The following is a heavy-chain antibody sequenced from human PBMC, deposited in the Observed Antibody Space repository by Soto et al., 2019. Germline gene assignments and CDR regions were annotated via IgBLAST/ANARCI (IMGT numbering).Heavy chain of an antibody. D-gene: IGHD5-18*01. CDR2: IYPGDSDT. Sequence: PGESLKISCKGSGYSFTSYWIGWVRQMPGKGLEWMGIIYPGDSDTRYSPSFQGQVTISADKSISTAYLQWSSLKASDTAMYYCARTEPGYSYGLNFDYWGQGTLVTAPQ. V-gene: IGHV5-51*01. CDR3: ARTEPGYSYGLNFDY. J-gene: IGHJ4*02. CDR1: GYSFTSYW.